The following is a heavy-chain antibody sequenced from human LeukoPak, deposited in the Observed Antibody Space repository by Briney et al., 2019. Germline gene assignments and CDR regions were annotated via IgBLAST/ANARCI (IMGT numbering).Heavy chain of an antibody. J-gene: IGHJ4*02. V-gene: IGHV4-4*07. CDR1: GGSISSYY. CDR3: ARGKVVAGTPGQNSWDY. Sequence: AETLSLTCTVSGGSISSYYWNWIRQPAGKGLEWIGRIHTSGGTNYNPSLKSRVSMSVDTSKNQFSLKLSSVTAADTAVYYCARGKVVAGTPGQNSWDYWGQGTLVTVSS. D-gene: IGHD6-19*01. CDR2: IHTSGGT.